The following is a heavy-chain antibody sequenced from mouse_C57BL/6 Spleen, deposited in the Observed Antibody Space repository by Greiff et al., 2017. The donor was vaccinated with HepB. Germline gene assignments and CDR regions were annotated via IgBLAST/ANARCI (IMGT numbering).Heavy chain of an antibody. CDR2: IHPNSGST. D-gene: IGHD4-1*01. V-gene: IGHV1-64*01. J-gene: IGHJ3*01. Sequence: QVQLQQPGAELVKPGASVKLSCKASGYTFTSYWMHWVKQRPGQGLEWIGMIHPNSGSTNYNEKFKSKATLTVDKSSSTAYMQLSSLTSEDSAVYYSARPHDWDEEGFAYWGQGTLVTVSA. CDR3: ARPHDWDEEGFAY. CDR1: GYTFTSYW.